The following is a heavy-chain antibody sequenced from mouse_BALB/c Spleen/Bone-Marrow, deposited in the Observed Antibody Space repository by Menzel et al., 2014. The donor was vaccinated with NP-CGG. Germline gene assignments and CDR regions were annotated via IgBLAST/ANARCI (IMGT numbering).Heavy chain of an antibody. Sequence: QVQLQQSGAELVKPGASVKLSCKASGYTFTSYYMYWVKQRPGQGLEWIGEINPSNGGTNFNEKFKSKATLTVDKSSSTAYMQFSSLTSEDSAVYYCTRSTMITYFDYWGQGTTLTVSS. V-gene: IGHV1S81*02. CDR3: TRSTMITYFDY. CDR2: INPSNGGT. D-gene: IGHD2-4*01. J-gene: IGHJ2*01. CDR1: GYTFTSYY.